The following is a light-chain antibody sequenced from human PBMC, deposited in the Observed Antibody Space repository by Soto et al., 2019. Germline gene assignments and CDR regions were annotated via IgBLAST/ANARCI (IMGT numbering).Light chain of an antibody. CDR1: QSISSW. J-gene: IGKJ2*01. V-gene: IGKV1-5*03. CDR2: KAS. CDR3: QQYNSQYT. Sequence: DIPMTQSPSTLSASVGDRDTITCRASQSISSWLAWYQQKPGKAPKLLIYKASSLESGVPSRFSGSGSGTEFTLTISSLQPDDFATYYCQQYNSQYTFGQGTKLEIK.